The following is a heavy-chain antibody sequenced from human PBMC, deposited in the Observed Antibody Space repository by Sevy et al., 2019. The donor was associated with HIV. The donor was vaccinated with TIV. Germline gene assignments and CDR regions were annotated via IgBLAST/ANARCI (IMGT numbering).Heavy chain of an antibody. V-gene: IGHV3-23*01. D-gene: IGHD2-15*01. CDR3: AKGFCSGATCPRDYYYYGMDV. CDR1: EFTFSSYA. Sequence: GGSLRLSCSASEFTFSSYAMSWVRQAPGKGLEWVSSISGSGRFTYYADFVGGRFIISRDNSKNTLSVQMNSLRAEDKAVYYCAKGFCSGATCPRDYYYYGMDVWGQGTTVTVSS. CDR2: ISGSGRFT. J-gene: IGHJ6*02.